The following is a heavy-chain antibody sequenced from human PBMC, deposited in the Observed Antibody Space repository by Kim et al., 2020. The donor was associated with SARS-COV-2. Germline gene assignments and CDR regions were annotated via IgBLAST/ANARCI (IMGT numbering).Heavy chain of an antibody. V-gene: IGHV4-39*01. Sequence: PSLKGRVTISVDTSKNQFSLKLSSVTAADAAVYYCARRGGSYLDWFFDYWGQGTLVTVSS. D-gene: IGHD1-26*01. J-gene: IGHJ4*02. CDR3: ARRGGSYLDWFFDY.